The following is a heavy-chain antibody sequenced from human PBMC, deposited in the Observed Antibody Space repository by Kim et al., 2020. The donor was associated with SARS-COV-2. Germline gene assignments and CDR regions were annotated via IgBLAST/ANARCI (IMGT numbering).Heavy chain of an antibody. J-gene: IGHJ6*02. Sequence: GGSLRLSCAASGFTFSSYSMNWVRQAPGKGLEWVSSISSSSSYIYYADSVKGRFTISRDNAKNSLYLQMNSLRAEDTAVYYCARDQSQVMVPNGYGGDYYGMDVWGQGTTVTVSS. CDR1: GFTFSSYS. CDR2: ISSSSSYI. V-gene: IGHV3-21*01. CDR3: ARDQSQVMVPNGYGGDYYGMDV. D-gene: IGHD5-18*01.